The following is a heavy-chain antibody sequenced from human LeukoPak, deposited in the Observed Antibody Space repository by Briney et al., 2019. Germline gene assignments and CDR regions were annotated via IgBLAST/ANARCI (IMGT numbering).Heavy chain of an antibody. J-gene: IGHJ4*02. V-gene: IGHV4-59*01. CDR2: IFYSGST. Sequence: PSETLSLTCTVSGGSISSYYWGWVRQPPGKALEWIGNIFYSGSTYYSPSLKSRVTISVDTSKNQFSLKLSSVTAADTAVYYCARGGFGPWYFDYWGQGTLVTVSS. CDR1: GGSISSYY. D-gene: IGHD3/OR15-3a*01. CDR3: ARGGFGPWYFDY.